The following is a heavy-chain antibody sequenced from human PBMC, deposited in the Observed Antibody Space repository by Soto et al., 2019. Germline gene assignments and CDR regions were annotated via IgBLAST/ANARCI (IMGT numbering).Heavy chain of an antibody. Sequence: RLSCAASGFTFSSYAMSWVRQAPGKGLEWVSAISGSGGSTYYADSVKGRFTISRDNSKNTLYLQMNSLRAEDTAVYYCAKDLSHNYYDSSGYYSYWAYNYYYGMDVWGQGTTVTVSS. D-gene: IGHD3-22*01. CDR3: AKDLSHNYYDSSGYYSYWAYNYYYGMDV. J-gene: IGHJ6*02. CDR2: ISGSGGST. CDR1: GFTFSSYA. V-gene: IGHV3-23*01.